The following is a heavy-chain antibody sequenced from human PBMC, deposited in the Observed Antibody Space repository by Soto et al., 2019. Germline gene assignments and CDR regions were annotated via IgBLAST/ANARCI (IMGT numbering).Heavy chain of an antibody. CDR1: GFTFSNAW. D-gene: IGHD1-1*01. CDR2: IKSKTDGGTT. V-gene: IGHV3-15*01. J-gene: IGHJ4*02. CDR3: AAERTSKITVWPVY. Sequence: GGTMRLSCAASGFTFSNAWMSWVRQAPGKGQEWVGRIKSKTDGGTTDYAAAVEGRLTISREDSKNTVYLQMESLKTEDTAVHHCAAERTSKITVWPVYLGQEALVTVSS.